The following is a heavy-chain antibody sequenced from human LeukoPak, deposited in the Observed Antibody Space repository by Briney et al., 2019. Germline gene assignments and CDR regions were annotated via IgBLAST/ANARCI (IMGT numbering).Heavy chain of an antibody. V-gene: IGHV1-18*04. CDR3: ARDAVVVTDIPFDY. Sequence: ASVKVSCKASDYTFTSHGISWVRQAPGQGLEWMEWISAYNGNTNYAQKFQGRVTMTTDTSTSTAYMELRSLRSDDTAVYYCARDAVVVTDIPFDYWGQGTLVTVSS. D-gene: IGHD2-21*02. J-gene: IGHJ4*02. CDR2: ISAYNGNT. CDR1: DYTFTSHG.